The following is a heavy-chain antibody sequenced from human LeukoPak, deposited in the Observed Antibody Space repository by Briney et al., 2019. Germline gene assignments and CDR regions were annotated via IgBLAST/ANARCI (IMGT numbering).Heavy chain of an antibody. CDR3: ARASYSSSWYNLGGMDV. D-gene: IGHD6-13*01. J-gene: IGHJ6*02. CDR2: IYYSGST. CDR1: GGSISSYY. Sequence: RSETLSLTCTVSGGSISSYYWSWIRQPPGKVLEWIGYIYYSGSTNYNPSLKSRVTISVDTSKNQFSLKLSSVTAADTAVYYCARASYSSSWYNLGGMDVWGQGTTVTVSS. V-gene: IGHV4-59*01.